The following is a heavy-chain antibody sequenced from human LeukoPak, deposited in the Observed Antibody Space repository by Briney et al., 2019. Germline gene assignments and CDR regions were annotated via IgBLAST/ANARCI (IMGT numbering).Heavy chain of an antibody. D-gene: IGHD3-10*01. CDR1: GFTFTTYW. Sequence: PGGSLRLSCVGSGFTFTTYWMSWVRQAPGKGLEWVANIKQDGSEKYYVDSVKGRFTISRDNAKNSLYLQMNSLRAEDTAVYYCAKDNYYGSGSYVGAFDYWGQGTLVTVSS. V-gene: IGHV3-7*01. CDR3: AKDNYYGSGSYVGAFDY. CDR2: IKQDGSEK. J-gene: IGHJ4*02.